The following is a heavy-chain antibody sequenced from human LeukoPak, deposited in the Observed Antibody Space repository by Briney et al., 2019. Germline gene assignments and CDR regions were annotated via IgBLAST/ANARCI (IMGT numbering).Heavy chain of an antibody. Sequence: GGSLRLSCAASGFTFSSYWMSWVRQAPGKGLEWVANIKQDGSEKYYVDSVKGRFTISRDNSRNTLYLQMDSLRAEDTAVYYCAKGPLLWNWGQGTLVTVSS. V-gene: IGHV3-7*03. CDR3: AKGPLLWN. CDR1: GFTFSSYW. J-gene: IGHJ4*02. D-gene: IGHD2/OR15-2a*01. CDR2: IKQDGSEK.